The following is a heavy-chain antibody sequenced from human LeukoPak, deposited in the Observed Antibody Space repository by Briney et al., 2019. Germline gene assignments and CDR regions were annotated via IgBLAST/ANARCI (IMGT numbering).Heavy chain of an antibody. J-gene: IGHJ4*02. CDR3: ARGGVGARDSSGYSFDY. V-gene: IGHV4-34*01. CDR2: INHSGST. D-gene: IGHD3-22*01. CDR1: GGSFSGYY. Sequence: SETLSLTCAVYGGSFSGYYWSWIRQPPGKGLEWIGEINHSGSTNYNPSLKSRVTISVDTSKNQFSLKLSSVTAADTAVYYCARGGVGARDSSGYSFDYWGQGTLVTVSS.